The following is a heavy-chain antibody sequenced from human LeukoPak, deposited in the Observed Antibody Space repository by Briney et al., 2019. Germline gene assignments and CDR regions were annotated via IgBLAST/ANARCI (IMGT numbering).Heavy chain of an antibody. V-gene: IGHV3-74*01. D-gene: IGHD3-22*01. Sequence: GRSLRLSCAASGFTFSSYWMHWVRQAPGKGLVWVSRINSDGSSTSYADSVKGRFTISRDNAKNTLYLQMNSLRAEDTAVYYCARLERDYYDSSGYYLYWGQGTLVTVSS. J-gene: IGHJ4*02. CDR3: ARLERDYYDSSGYYLY. CDR1: GFTFSSYW. CDR2: INSDGSST.